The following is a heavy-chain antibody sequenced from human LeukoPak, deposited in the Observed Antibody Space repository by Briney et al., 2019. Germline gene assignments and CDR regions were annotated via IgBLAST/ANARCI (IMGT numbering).Heavy chain of an antibody. J-gene: IGHJ4*02. V-gene: IGHV3-30*03. CDR3: ARADAATGTLVDY. D-gene: IGHD1-1*01. Sequence: GGSLRLSCAASGFTFSSYGMHWVRQAPGKGLEWVAVISYDGSNKYYADSVKGRFTISRDNSKNTLYLQMNSLRAEDTAVYYCARADAATGTLVDYWGQGTLVTVSS. CDR1: GFTFSSYG. CDR2: ISYDGSNK.